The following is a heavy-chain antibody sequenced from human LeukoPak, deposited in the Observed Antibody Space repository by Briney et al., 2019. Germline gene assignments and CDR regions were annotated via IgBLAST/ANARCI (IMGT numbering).Heavy chain of an antibody. Sequence: GGSLRLSCAASGFTFSSYNMNWVRQAPGKGLEWVSSISTSGTYIFYADSVRGRFTISRDNAKNSLYLQMNSLRAEDTALYYCEKSFSGGNCFDCWGQGTLVTVSS. CDR2: ISTSGTYI. J-gene: IGHJ5*01. CDR1: GFTFSSYN. CDR3: EKSFSGGNCFDC. V-gene: IGHV3-21*01. D-gene: IGHD2-15*01.